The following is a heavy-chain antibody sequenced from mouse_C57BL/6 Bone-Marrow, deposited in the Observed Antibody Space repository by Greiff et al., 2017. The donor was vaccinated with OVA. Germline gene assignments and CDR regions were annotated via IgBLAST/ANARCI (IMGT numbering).Heavy chain of an antibody. J-gene: IGHJ4*01. V-gene: IGHV1-81*01. D-gene: IGHD2-4*01. CDR1: GYTFTSYG. CDR2: IYPRSGNT. CDR3: ARWGDYDEAMDY. Sequence: VQLQESGAELARPGASVKLSCKASGYTFTSYGISWVKQRTGQGLEWIGEIYPRSGNTYYNEKFKGKATLTADKSSSTAYMELSSLTSEDSAVYFCARWGDYDEAMDYWGQGTSVTVSS.